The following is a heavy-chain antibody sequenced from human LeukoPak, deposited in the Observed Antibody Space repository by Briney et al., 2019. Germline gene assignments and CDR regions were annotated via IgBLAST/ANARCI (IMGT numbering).Heavy chain of an antibody. CDR3: ARGYSSGWTDYYYGMDV. D-gene: IGHD6-19*01. Sequence: ASVKVSCKASGGTFSSYAISWVRQAPGQGLEWMGGTIPIFGTADYAQKFQGRVTITADKSTSTAYMELSSLRSEDTAVYYCARGYSSGWTDYYYGMDVWGKGTTVTVSS. CDR2: TIPIFGTA. V-gene: IGHV1-69*06. J-gene: IGHJ6*04. CDR1: GGTFSSYA.